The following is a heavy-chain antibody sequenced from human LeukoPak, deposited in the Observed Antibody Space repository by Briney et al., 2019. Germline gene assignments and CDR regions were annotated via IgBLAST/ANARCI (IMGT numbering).Heavy chain of an antibody. CDR2: IRYDGSNK. CDR3: ASWGIGIAAAERFDP. Sequence: GGSLRLSCAASGFTFSSYGMHWVRQAPGKGLEWVAFIRYDGSNKYYADSVKGRFTISRDNSKNTLYLQMNSLRAEDTAVYYCASWGIGIAAAERFDPWGQGTLVTVSS. CDR1: GFTFSSYG. J-gene: IGHJ5*02. V-gene: IGHV3-30*02. D-gene: IGHD6-13*01.